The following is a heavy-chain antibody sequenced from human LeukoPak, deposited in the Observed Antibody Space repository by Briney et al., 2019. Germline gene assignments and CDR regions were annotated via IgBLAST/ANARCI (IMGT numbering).Heavy chain of an antibody. Sequence: GGSLRLSCTASGFTFNDYAMHWVRQAPGKGLEWVSGISWNSDSIGYADSVKGRFTISRDNAKGSLYLQMNTLRAEDTAFYYCAKDKDGYASGWYGDWGQGTLVTVSS. CDR2: ISWNSDSI. CDR1: GFTFNDYA. V-gene: IGHV3-9*01. CDR3: AKDKDGYASGWYGD. J-gene: IGHJ4*02. D-gene: IGHD6-19*01.